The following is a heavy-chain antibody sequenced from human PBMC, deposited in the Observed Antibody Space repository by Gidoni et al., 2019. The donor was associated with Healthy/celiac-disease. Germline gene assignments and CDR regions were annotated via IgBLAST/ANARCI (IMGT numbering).Heavy chain of an antibody. CDR3: ARDWVPYDFWSGYYRSPGQSNWFDP. CDR1: GFTFSSYS. V-gene: IGHV3-21*01. J-gene: IGHJ5*02. Sequence: EVQLVESGGGLVKPGGSLRLSCAASGFTFSSYSMNWVRQAPGKGLEWGSSISSSSSYRYYADSVKGRFTISRDNAKNSLYLQMNSLRAEDTAVYYCARDWVPYDFWSGYYRSPGQSNWFDPWGQGTLVTVSS. D-gene: IGHD3-3*01. CDR2: ISSSSSYR.